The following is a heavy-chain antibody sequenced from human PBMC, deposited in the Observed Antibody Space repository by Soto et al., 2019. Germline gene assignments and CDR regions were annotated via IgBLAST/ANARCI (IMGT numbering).Heavy chain of an antibody. CDR3: ARVPGRSGGDY. D-gene: IGHD2-15*01. CDR1: DGSIGSYH. V-gene: IGHV4-59*01. J-gene: IGHJ4*02. CDR2: IYYSGNT. Sequence: PSETLSLTCTVSDGSIGSYHWSWIRQPPGTGLEWIGYIYYSGNTNYNPSLKSRVTISVDTSKNQFSLTLSSVTAADTAVYYCARVPGRSGGDYWGQGTLVTVS.